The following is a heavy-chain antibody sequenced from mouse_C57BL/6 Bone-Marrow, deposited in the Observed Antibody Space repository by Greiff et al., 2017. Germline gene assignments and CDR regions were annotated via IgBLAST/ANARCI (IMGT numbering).Heavy chain of an antibody. Sequence: EVQLVESGGGLVQPGGSLSLSCAASGFTFTDYYMSWVRQPPGTALEWLGFIRNKANGYTTEYSASVKGRFTISRDNSQSILYLQMNALRAEDSATYYCARLMVTKALYYFDYWGQGTTLTVSS. CDR2: IRNKANGYTT. D-gene: IGHD2-2*01. CDR1: GFTFTDYY. CDR3: ARLMVTKALYYFDY. J-gene: IGHJ2*01. V-gene: IGHV7-3*01.